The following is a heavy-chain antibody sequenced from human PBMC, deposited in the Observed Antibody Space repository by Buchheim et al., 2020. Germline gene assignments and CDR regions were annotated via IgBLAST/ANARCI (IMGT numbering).Heavy chain of an antibody. D-gene: IGHD5-24*01. Sequence: QVQLQESGPGLVKPSQTLSLTCTVSGGSISSGGYYWSWIRQHPGKGLEWIGYIYYSGSTYYNPSLKSRVTITVDTSKNQFSLKLSSVTAADTAVYFCARLVLNGYNYFRHIDLWGRGTL. V-gene: IGHV4-31*03. CDR1: GGSISSGGYY. CDR2: IYYSGST. J-gene: IGHJ2*01. CDR3: ARLVLNGYNYFRHIDL.